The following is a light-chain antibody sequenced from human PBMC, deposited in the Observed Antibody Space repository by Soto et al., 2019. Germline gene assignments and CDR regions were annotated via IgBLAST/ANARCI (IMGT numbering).Light chain of an antibody. CDR1: QDISTH. V-gene: IGKV1D-13*01. CDR3: QHYLNYPIT. Sequence: AIQLTQSPSSLSASVGDSVTITCRASQDISTHIAWYQQKPGTAPKVLISGASNLHGGVPSRFSGSGSRTDFTLTITHLQSEDFATYYCQHYLNYPITFGQGTRLEVK. J-gene: IGKJ5*01. CDR2: GAS.